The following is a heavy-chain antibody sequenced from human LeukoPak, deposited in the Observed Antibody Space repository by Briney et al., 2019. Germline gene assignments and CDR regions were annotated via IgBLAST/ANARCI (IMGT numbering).Heavy chain of an antibody. CDR2: IIPIFGTA. J-gene: IGHJ5*02. V-gene: IGHV1-69*06. CDR1: GGTFSSYA. Sequence: SVKVSCKASGGTFSSYAISWVRQAPGQGLEWMGGIIPIFGTANYAQKFQGRVTITADKSTSTAYMELRSLRSDDTAVYYCARVVYSSDGNWFDPWGQGTLVTVSS. CDR3: ARVVYSSDGNWFDP. D-gene: IGHD6-19*01.